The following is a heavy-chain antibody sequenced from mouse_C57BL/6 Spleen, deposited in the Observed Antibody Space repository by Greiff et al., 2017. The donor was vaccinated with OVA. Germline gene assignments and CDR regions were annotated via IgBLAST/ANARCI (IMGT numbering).Heavy chain of an antibody. CDR3: AREDDYFY. Sequence: QVQLQQSGAELARPGASVKLSCKASGYTFTSYGISWVKQRTGQGLEWIGEIYPRSGNTYYNEKFKGKATLTADKSSSTAYMELRSLTSEDSAVYFCAREDDYFYGGQGTTLTVSS. D-gene: IGHD2-4*01. V-gene: IGHV1-81*01. CDR2: IYPRSGNT. CDR1: GYTFTSYG. J-gene: IGHJ2*01.